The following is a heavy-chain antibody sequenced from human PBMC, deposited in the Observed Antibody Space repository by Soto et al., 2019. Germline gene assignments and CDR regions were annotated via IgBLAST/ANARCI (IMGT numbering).Heavy chain of an antibody. D-gene: IGHD4-17*01. J-gene: IGHJ4*02. CDR3: ARLTTVTADFDY. Sequence: QVQLQESGPVLVKPSETLSLTCTVSGGSISSYSWSWIRQPPGQGLEWIGYIYDSGSTQYNPSLKSRVTISVDTSKNQFSLKLSSVTAADTAVYYCARLTTVTADFDYWGQGTLVTVSS. CDR1: GGSISSYS. V-gene: IGHV4-59*08. CDR2: IYDSGST.